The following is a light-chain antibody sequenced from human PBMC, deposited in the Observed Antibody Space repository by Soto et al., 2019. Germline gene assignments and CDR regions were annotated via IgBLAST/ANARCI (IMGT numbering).Light chain of an antibody. CDR3: QQYYSTPLT. CDR1: QSLLYSSNNKNY. Sequence: DIVMTQSPDSLAVSLGERATINCKSSQSLLYSSNNKNYLAWYQQRSGQPPKLLIYWASIRESGVPDRLSGSGSGTDFTLTISSLQAEDVAVYYCQQYYSTPLTFGGGTKVEIK. V-gene: IGKV4-1*01. J-gene: IGKJ4*01. CDR2: WAS.